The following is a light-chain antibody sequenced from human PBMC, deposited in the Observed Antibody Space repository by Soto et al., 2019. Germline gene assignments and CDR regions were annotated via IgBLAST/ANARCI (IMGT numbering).Light chain of an antibody. CDR1: QSISSY. Sequence: DIQMTQSPSSLSASVGDRVTITCRASQSISSYLNWYQQKQGKAPKLLIYAASSLQSGVPSRFSGSGSGTDFTLTISSLQPEDFATYYCQQSYSTPRSTFGQGTKLEIK. CDR2: AAS. CDR3: QQSYSTPRST. V-gene: IGKV1-39*01. J-gene: IGKJ2*02.